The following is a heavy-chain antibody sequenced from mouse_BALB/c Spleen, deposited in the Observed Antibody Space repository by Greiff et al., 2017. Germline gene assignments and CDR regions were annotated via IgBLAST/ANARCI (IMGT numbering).Heavy chain of an antibody. CDR3: ARDYLFAY. D-gene: IGHD1-1*02. CDR2: INPGSGGT. Sequence: ESGAELVRPGTSVKVSCKASGYAFTNYLIEWVKQRPGQGLEWIGVINPGSGGTNYNEKFKGKATLTADKSSSTAYMQLSSLTSDDSAVYFCARDYLFAYWGQGTLVTVSA. CDR1: GYAFTNYL. J-gene: IGHJ3*01. V-gene: IGHV1-54*01.